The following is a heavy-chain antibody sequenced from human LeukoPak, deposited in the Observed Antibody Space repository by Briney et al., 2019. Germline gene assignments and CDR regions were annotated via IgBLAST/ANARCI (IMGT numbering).Heavy chain of an antibody. Sequence: GGSLRLSCAASGFTFSSYSMSWVRQAPGKGLEWVSYISSSSSTIYYADSVKGRFTISRDNAKNSQYLQMNSLRAEDTAVYYCARNTTGTTAYYYMDVWGKGTTVTVSS. CDR1: GFTFSSYS. J-gene: IGHJ6*03. CDR2: ISSSSSTI. V-gene: IGHV3-48*04. D-gene: IGHD1-1*01. CDR3: ARNTTGTTAYYYMDV.